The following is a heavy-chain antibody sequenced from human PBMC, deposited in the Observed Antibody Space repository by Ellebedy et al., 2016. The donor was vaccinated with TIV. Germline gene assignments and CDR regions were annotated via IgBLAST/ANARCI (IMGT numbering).Heavy chain of an antibody. V-gene: IGHV5-51*01. Sequence: GESLKISXKASGYDFTTLWIGWVRQMPGKDLEWMGIVYPDDSDTKYSPSFQGQVTLSVDKSLSSAYLQWSSLKASDTAIYFCARQSVYGTFFDSWGQGTLVTVS. CDR3: ARQSVYGTFFDS. CDR2: VYPDDSDT. J-gene: IGHJ4*02. D-gene: IGHD5/OR15-5a*01. CDR1: GYDFTTLW.